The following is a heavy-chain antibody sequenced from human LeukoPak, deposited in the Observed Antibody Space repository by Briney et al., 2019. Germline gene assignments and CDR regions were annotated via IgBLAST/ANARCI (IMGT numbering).Heavy chain of an antibody. CDR1: GGSISSYY. D-gene: IGHD2-2*02. J-gene: IGHJ4*02. Sequence: SETLSLTCTVSGGSISSYYWSWIRQPPGKGLEWIGEINHSGSTNYNPSLKSRVTISVDTSKNQFSLKLSSVTAADTAVYYCARGGNSDIVVVPAAIRGIDYWGQGTLVTVSS. CDR3: ARGGNSDIVVVPAAIRGIDY. V-gene: IGHV4-34*01. CDR2: INHSGST.